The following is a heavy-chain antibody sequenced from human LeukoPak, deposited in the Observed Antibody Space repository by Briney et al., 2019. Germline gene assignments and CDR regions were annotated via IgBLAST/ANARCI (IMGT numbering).Heavy chain of an antibody. CDR3: ARERVGPYYFDY. CDR1: GGSISSYY. V-gene: IGHV4-59*01. CDR2: IYYSGST. J-gene: IGHJ4*02. Sequence: SETLSLTCTVSGGSISSYYWNWIRQPPGKGLEWIGYIYYSGSTNYNPSLKSRVTISVDTSKNQFSLKLSSVTAADTAVYYCARERVGPYYFDYWGQGTLVTVSS. D-gene: IGHD3/OR15-3a*01.